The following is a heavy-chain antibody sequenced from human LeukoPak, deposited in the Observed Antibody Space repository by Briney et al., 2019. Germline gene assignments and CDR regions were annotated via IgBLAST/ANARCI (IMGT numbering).Heavy chain of an antibody. CDR1: GFTFSNSA. CDR2: ITSGSSYA. CDR3: ARGKYTVLTANDAFDI. V-gene: IGHV3-21*01. Sequence: GGSLRLSCAASGFTFSNSAMNWVRQAPGKGLEWVSSITSGSSYAYYADSVKGRFTISRDNAKNSLHLQMNSLRVEDTALYYCARGKYTVLTANDAFDIWGQGTMVTVSS. D-gene: IGHD4-11*01. J-gene: IGHJ3*02.